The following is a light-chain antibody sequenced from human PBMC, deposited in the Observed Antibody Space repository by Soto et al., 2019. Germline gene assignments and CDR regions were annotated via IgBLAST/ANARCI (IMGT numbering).Light chain of an antibody. CDR2: DAS. CDR3: QQRRNGT. V-gene: IGKV3-11*01. CDR1: QSVSSY. Sequence: EIVLTQSPATLSLSPGERATLSCRASQSVSSYLDWYQQKPGQAPRLLIYDASNRATGIPARFSGSGSGTDFTLDISSQAAEDFAVYYWQQRRNGTFGQGTNVEIK. J-gene: IGKJ1*01.